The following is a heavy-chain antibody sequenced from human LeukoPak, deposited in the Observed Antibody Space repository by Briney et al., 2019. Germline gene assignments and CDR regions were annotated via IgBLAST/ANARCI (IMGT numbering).Heavy chain of an antibody. J-gene: IGHJ4*02. Sequence: GGSLRLSCAVSGITLSNYGMSWVRQAPGKGLEWVAGISDSGGSTNYADSVRGRFTISRDNPKNTLYLQMNSLRAEDTAVYFCAKRGVVIRVILVGFHKEAYYFDSWGQGALVTVSS. D-gene: IGHD3-22*01. CDR2: ISDSGGST. CDR3: AKRGVVIRVILVGFHKEAYYFDS. V-gene: IGHV3-23*01. CDR1: GITLSNYG.